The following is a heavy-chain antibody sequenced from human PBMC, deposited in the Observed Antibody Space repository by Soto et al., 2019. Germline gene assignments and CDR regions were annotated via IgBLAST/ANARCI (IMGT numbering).Heavy chain of an antibody. CDR2: IDPSDSYT. V-gene: IGHV5-10-1*01. J-gene: IGHJ4*02. D-gene: IGHD6-19*01. CDR1: GYSFSSYW. Sequence: GESLKISCKGSGYSFSSYWISWVRQMPGKGLEWMGRIDPSDSYTNYSPSFQGHVTISADKSISTAYLQWSSLKASDTAMYYCAREVEYTSAFGISSSFDYWGQGTLVTVSS. CDR3: AREVEYTSAFGISSSFDY.